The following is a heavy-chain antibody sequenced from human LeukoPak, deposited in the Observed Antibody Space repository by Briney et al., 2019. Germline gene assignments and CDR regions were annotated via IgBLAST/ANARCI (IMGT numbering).Heavy chain of an antibody. Sequence: PSETLSLTCTVSGYSISSGYYWGWIRQPPGKGLGGIGSIYHSGSTYYNPSLKSRVTISVDTSKNQFSLKLSSVTAADTAVYYCARVPVNIWENWFDPWGQGTLVTVSS. D-gene: IGHD1-26*01. CDR2: IYHSGST. CDR3: ARVPVNIWENWFDP. J-gene: IGHJ5*02. V-gene: IGHV4-38-2*02. CDR1: GYSISSGYY.